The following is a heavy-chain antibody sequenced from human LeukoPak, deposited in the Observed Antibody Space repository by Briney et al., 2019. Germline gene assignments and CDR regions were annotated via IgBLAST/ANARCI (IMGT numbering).Heavy chain of an antibody. CDR1: GYTFTSYY. D-gene: IGHD3-10*01. J-gene: IGHJ6*03. V-gene: IGHV1-46*01. CDR2: INPSGGST. CDR3: ARGTFGTLRGLFYYYYYYMDV. Sequence: ASVKVSCKASGYTFTSYYMHWVRQAPGQGLEWMGIINPSGGSTSYAQKFQGRVTMTRNTSISTAYMELSSLRSEDTAVYYCARGTFGTLRGLFYYYYYYMDVWGKGTTVTISS.